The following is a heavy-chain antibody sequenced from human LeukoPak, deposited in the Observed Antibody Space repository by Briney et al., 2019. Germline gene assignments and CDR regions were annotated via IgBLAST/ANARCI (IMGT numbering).Heavy chain of an antibody. Sequence: SVKVSCKASGGTFSSYAISWVRQAPGQGLEWMGGIIPIFGTANYAQKFQGRVTITADESTSTAYMELSSLRSEDTAVYYCARDCCGYCSSTSCRDYWGQGTLVTVPS. V-gene: IGHV1-69*13. J-gene: IGHJ4*02. CDR3: ARDCCGYCSSTSCRDY. CDR1: GGTFSSYA. CDR2: IIPIFGTA. D-gene: IGHD2-2*03.